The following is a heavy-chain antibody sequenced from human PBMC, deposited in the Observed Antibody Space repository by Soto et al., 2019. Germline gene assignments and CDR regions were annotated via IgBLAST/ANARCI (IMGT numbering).Heavy chain of an antibody. CDR2: ISAYNGNT. J-gene: IGHJ6*02. V-gene: IGHV1-18*01. Sequence: QVQLVQSGAEVKKPGASVKVSCKASGYTFTSYGISWVRQAPGQGLEWMGWISAYNGNTNYAQKLQGRVTMTTDTSTSKAYMELRSLRSDDTAVYYCARDYYDILTGYYKSYYYYGMDVWGQGTTVTVSS. D-gene: IGHD3-9*01. CDR3: ARDYYDILTGYYKSYYYYGMDV. CDR1: GYTFTSYG.